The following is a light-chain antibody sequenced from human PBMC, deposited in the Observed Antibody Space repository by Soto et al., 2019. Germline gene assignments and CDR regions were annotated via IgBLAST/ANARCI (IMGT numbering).Light chain of an antibody. J-gene: IGKJ3*01. CDR1: QSVTTW. CDR3: QQASYFPFT. CDR2: SAS. V-gene: IGKV1-12*01. Sequence: IQMNPSPSFVFASVGGRVTITCRARQSVTTWLAWYQQGPGKAPRLLIHSASSLRSGVPSRFSGSGSGAEFTLTIGSLHPEDEATYFCQQASYFPFTFGPGTTVAI.